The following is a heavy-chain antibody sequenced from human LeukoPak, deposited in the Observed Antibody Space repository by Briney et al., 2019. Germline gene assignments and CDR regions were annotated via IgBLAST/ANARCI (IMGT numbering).Heavy chain of an antibody. J-gene: IGHJ4*02. Sequence: SETLSLTCAVYGGSFSGYYWSWIRQPPGKGLEWIGEINHSGSTNYNPSLKSRVTISVDTSKNQFSLKLSSVTAADTAVYYCASLEVKNTYYYDSSGLFFGYWGQGTLVTVSS. CDR2: INHSGST. CDR3: ASLEVKNTYYYDSSGLFFGY. V-gene: IGHV4-34*01. CDR1: GGSFSGYY. D-gene: IGHD3-22*01.